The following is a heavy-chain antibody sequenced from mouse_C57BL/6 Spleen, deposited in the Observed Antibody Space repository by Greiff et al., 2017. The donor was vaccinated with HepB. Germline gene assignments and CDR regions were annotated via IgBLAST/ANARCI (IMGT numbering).Heavy chain of an antibody. V-gene: IGHV5-4*03. J-gene: IGHJ2*01. Sequence: EVKLVESGGGLVKPGGSLKLSCAASGFTFSSYAMSWVRQTPEKRLEWVATISDGGSYTYYPDNVKGRFTISRDNAKNNLYLQMGHLKSEDTAMYYCAREDYWGQGTTLTVAS. CDR2: ISDGGSYT. CDR3: AREDY. CDR1: GFTFSSYA.